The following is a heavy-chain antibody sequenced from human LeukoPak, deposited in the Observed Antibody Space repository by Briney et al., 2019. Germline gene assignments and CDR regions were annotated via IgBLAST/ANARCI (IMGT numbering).Heavy chain of an antibody. CDR1: GFIFNTYT. J-gene: IGHJ4*02. CDR2: ISGNGGST. CDR3: AKNTGFYCGSGTCYVDY. D-gene: IGHD2-15*01. Sequence: QPGGSLRLSCAASGFIFNTYTMNWVRQAPGKGLEWVSAISGNGGSTYYADSVRGRFSISRANAKNTLYLQMNSLSAEDTAVYYCAKNTGFYCGSGTCYVDYWGQGTLVTVSS. V-gene: IGHV3-23*01.